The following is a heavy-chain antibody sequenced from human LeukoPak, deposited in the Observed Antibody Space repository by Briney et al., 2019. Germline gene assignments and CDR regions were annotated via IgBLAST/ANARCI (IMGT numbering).Heavy chain of an antibody. CDR2: INHSGST. CDR1: RGSLSGYC. Sequence: RLSPTCAVYRGSLSGYCSGWVRPLPGGGREWVGEINHSGSTNYNPTLKSRITISVDTSKNQFTLKLSSVTAAYTAAYYCAREEQWLVNHYGGQGTLATVSS. J-gene: IGHJ4*02. CDR3: AREEQWLVNHY. D-gene: IGHD6-19*01. V-gene: IGHV4-34*01.